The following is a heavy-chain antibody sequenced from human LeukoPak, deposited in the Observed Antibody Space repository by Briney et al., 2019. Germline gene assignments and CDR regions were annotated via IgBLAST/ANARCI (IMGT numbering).Heavy chain of an antibody. CDR3: ASEGRRITTQRVPFDY. V-gene: IGHV1-69*13. J-gene: IGHJ4*02. CDR1: VCTFSSYG. CDR2: RIPIFATA. Sequence: SVTVSFKSSVCTFSSYGSSWVRQAPGQGLGWVGGRIPIFATANHAQKYQGRVTITADEYTSTPYMELSSPRSEDTAVCYCASEGRRITTQRVPFDYWGQGTLVTVSS. D-gene: IGHD1-1*01.